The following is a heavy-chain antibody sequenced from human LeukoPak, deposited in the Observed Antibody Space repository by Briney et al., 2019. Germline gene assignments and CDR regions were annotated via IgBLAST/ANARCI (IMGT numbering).Heavy chain of an antibody. Sequence: QPGGSLRLSCAASGFTFSSYAMSWVRPAPGKGLEWVSAISGSGGSTYYADSVKGRFTISRDNSRDTLYLQMNSLRAEDTAVYYCAKGYYDYVWGSYYFDYWGHGTLVTVSS. V-gene: IGHV3-23*01. CDR1: GFTFSSYA. D-gene: IGHD3-16*01. CDR2: ISGSGGST. J-gene: IGHJ4*01. CDR3: AKGYYDYVWGSYYFDY.